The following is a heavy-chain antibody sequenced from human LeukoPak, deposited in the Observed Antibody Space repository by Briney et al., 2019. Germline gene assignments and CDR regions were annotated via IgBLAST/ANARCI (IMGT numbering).Heavy chain of an antibody. CDR1: GFTFSSYS. V-gene: IGHV3-48*02. CDR3: AGDWRHSSGWYGNWFDP. Sequence: PGGSLRLSCAASGFTFSSYSMNWVRQAPGKGLEWVSYISSSSSTIYYADSVKGRFTISRDNAKNSLYLQMNSLRDEDTAVYYCAGDWRHSSGWYGNWFDPWGQGTLVTVSS. D-gene: IGHD6-19*01. CDR2: ISSSSSTI. J-gene: IGHJ5*02.